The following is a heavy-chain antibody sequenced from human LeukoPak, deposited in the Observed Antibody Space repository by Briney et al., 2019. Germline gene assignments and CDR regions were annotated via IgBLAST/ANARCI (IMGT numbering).Heavy chain of an antibody. J-gene: IGHJ4*02. CDR2: IRSSADAT. Sequence: GGSLRLSCVASGFTFSAFAMSWVRQAPGKGLEWVSAIRSSADATYHADSVKGRFTISRDNSKNTLYLQMNSLRAEDTAVYYCARDRSLGDFFDYWGQGTLVTVSS. CDR1: GFTFSAFA. V-gene: IGHV3-23*01. CDR3: ARDRSLGDFFDY. D-gene: IGHD3-10*01.